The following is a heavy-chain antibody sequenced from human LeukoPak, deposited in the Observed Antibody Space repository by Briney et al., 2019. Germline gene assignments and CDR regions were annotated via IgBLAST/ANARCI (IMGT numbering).Heavy chain of an antibody. Sequence: PGGSLRLSCSASGFTFSSYAMHWVRQAPGKGLEYVSAISSKGGSTYYADSVKGRFTISRDNSKNTLYLQMSSLRAEDTAVYYCVKEGDGCLWDWGQGTLVSVSS. J-gene: IGHJ4*02. CDR3: VKEGDGCLWD. V-gene: IGHV3-64D*06. D-gene: IGHD3-16*01. CDR1: GFTFSSYA. CDR2: ISSKGGST.